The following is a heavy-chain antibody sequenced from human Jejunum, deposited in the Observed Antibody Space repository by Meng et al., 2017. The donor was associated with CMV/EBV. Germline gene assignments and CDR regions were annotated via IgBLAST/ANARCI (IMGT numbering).Heavy chain of an antibody. CDR3: ARQPGGEFHFDY. V-gene: IGHV1-46*01. CDR1: GYPFATYF. J-gene: IGHJ4*02. D-gene: IGHD1-14*01. Sequence: SCKASGYPFATYFIHWVRQAPGQGFEYMGIINPSAGSTIYAQKFQGRLSVTRDLSTSTVYMELSNLGSDDTAVFYCARQPGGEFHFDYWGQGTLVTVSS. CDR2: INPSAGST.